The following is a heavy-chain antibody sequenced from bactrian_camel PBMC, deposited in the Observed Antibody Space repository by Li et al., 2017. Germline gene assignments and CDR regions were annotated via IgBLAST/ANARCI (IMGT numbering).Heavy chain of an antibody. CDR1: GFALNRYV. D-gene: IGHD4*01. V-gene: IGHV3-2*01. J-gene: IGHJ6*01. Sequence: QVQLVESGGGLVQPGGALRLSCAASGFALNRYVMTWVRQAPGKGLEWVSGIERDGRTTYYADSMKARFTISRDNAKNTLHLQMNSLKSEDTALYYCATGIWTMFPWGQGTQVTVS. CDR2: IERDGRTT. CDR3: ATGIWTMFP.